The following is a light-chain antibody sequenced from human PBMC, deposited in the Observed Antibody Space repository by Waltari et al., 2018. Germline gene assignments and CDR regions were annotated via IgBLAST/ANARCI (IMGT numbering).Light chain of an antibody. J-gene: IGLJ2*01. V-gene: IGLV2-11*01. CDR1: RSDFNGYNY. Sequence: QSALTQPRSVSGSPGQSVTIPCSGTRSDFNGYNYLSWYQQLPGKAPKLMIYDVVKRPSGVPDRFSASKSGNTASLTISGLQAEDEADYYCCSYVGSNVVFGGGTKLTVL. CDR2: DVV. CDR3: CSYVGSNVV.